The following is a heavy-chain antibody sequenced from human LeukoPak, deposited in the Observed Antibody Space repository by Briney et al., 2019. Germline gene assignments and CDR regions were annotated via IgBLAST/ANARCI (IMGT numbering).Heavy chain of an antibody. CDR2: INHNSGGT. CDR3: ARVCGGDCYDAFEI. V-gene: IGHV1-2*02. J-gene: IGHJ3*02. Sequence: WASVTVSCKASGYTFTGYYMHWVRQAPGQGLEWIGWINHNSGGTNYAQKFEGRVTMTRDTSISTAYMELSRLRSDDTAVYYCARVCGGDCYDAFEIWGQGTMVTVSS. D-gene: IGHD2-21*02. CDR1: GYTFTGYY.